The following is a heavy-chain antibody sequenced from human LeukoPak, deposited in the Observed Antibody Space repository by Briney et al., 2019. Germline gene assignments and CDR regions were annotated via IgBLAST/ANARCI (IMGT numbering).Heavy chain of an antibody. Sequence: PGGSLRLSCAASGFTFDDYAMHWVRHAPGKGLEWGSGISWNSGSIGYADSVKGRFTISRDNAKNSLYLQMNSLRAEDTALYYCAKDTSLYYYDSSGYMDYWGQGTLVTVSS. V-gene: IGHV3-9*01. CDR1: GFTFDDYA. D-gene: IGHD3-22*01. CDR2: ISWNSGSI. CDR3: AKDTSLYYYDSSGYMDY. J-gene: IGHJ4*02.